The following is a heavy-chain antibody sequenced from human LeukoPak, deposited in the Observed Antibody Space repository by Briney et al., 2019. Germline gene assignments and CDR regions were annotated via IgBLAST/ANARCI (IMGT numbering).Heavy chain of an antibody. CDR3: ARETNNSGFDY. D-gene: IGHD1/OR15-1a*01. V-gene: IGHV3-7*01. J-gene: IGHJ4*02. CDR2: INQDGTEK. Sequence: GGSLRLSCAASGFTFSSYSMNWVRQAPGRGLEWVANINQDGTEKYYVDSVKGRFTISRDNAKNSLYLQMNSLRAEDTAVYYCARETNNSGFDYWGQGTLVTVSS. CDR1: GFTFSSYS.